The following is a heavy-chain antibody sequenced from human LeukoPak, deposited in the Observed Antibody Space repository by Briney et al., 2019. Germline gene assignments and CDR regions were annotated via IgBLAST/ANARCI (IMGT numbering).Heavy chain of an antibody. V-gene: IGHV3-30*18. CDR1: GFTFSSYG. CDR3: AKDPGGYDYYFDY. CDR2: ISYDGSNK. D-gene: IGHD5-12*01. J-gene: IGHJ4*02. Sequence: GGSLRLSCAASGFTFSSYGMHWVRQAPGKGLEWVAVISYDGSNKYYADSVKGRFTISRDNSKNTLYLQMNSLRAEDTAVYYCAKDPGGYDYYFDYGGQGTLVTVSS.